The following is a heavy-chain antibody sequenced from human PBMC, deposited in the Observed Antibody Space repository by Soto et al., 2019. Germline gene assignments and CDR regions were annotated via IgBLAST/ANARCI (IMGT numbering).Heavy chain of an antibody. D-gene: IGHD5-18*01. V-gene: IGHV3-23*01. CDR1: GFSFSSYA. J-gene: IGHJ6*02. Sequence: PGGSLRLSCAASGFSFSSYAMSWVRQAPGKGLEWVSAISGSGGSTYYADSVKGRFTISRDNSKNTLYLQMNSLRAEDTAVYYCANVDTAMVTIYGMDVWGQGTTVTVSS. CDR2: ISGSGGST. CDR3: ANVDTAMVTIYGMDV.